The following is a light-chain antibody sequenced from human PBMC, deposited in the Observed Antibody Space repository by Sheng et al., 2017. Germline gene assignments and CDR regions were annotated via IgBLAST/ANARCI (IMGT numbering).Light chain of an antibody. J-gene: IGKJ1*01. Sequence: AIQLTQSPPSLSSSVGDRVTITCRASQGISSAVAWYQQEPGKAPKLLIYDASSLERGVPSRFSGSGSGTDFTLTISSLHPEDFATYYCQQFNSYPWTFGQGTKVEIK. CDR1: QGISSA. CDR2: DAS. V-gene: IGKV1-13*02. CDR3: QQFNSYPWT.